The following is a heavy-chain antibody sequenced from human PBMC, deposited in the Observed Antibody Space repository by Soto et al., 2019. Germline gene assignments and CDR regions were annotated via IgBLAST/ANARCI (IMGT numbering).Heavy chain of an antibody. CDR3: ARVGMDIVVVPAVPPLFDY. J-gene: IGHJ4*02. Sequence: XESLPLPCTVSGGSISSCDWSWIRQPPGKGLEWIGYIYYSGSTNYNPSLKSRVTISVDTSKNQFSLKLSSVTAEDTAVYYCARVGMDIVVVPAVPPLFDYWGQGTLVTVSS. CDR2: IYYSGST. CDR1: GGSISSCD. D-gene: IGHD2-2*03. V-gene: IGHV4-59*01.